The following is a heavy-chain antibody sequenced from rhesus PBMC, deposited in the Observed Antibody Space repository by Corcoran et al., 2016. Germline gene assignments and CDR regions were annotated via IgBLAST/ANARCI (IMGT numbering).Heavy chain of an antibody. Sequence: EVQLVESGGGLAKPGGSLRLSCAASGFTFSDYYMDWVRQAPGKGLEWVSRISNGGGSTWYADSVKGRFTISRENAKNTLYFQMGSLRAEDTALYYCARESFPGIAAAGNFDYWGQGVLVTVSS. CDR3: ARESFPGIAAAGNFDY. J-gene: IGHJ4*01. D-gene: IGHD6-25*01. V-gene: IGHV3-178*01. CDR2: ISNGGGST. CDR1: GFTFSDYY.